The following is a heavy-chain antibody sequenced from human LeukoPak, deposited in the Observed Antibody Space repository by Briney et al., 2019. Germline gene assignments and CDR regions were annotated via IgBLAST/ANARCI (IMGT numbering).Heavy chain of an antibody. CDR3: AKGWSRGRYRSWDYYYYMDV. Sequence: SETLSLTWTFSGCSISNCFWRGLRQPARRGVEWVGYIYYSGSTNYNPSLQSRVTISVDTSKNQFSLKLSSVPAADTAVYYCAKGWSRGRYRSWDYYYYMDVWGKGTTVTISS. CDR1: GCSISNCF. D-gene: IGHD6-13*01. CDR2: IYYSGST. J-gene: IGHJ6*03. V-gene: IGHV4-59*01.